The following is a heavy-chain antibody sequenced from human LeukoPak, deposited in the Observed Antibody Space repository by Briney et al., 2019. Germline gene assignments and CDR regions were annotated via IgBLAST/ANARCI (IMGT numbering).Heavy chain of an antibody. J-gene: IGHJ4*02. D-gene: IGHD3-22*01. V-gene: IGHV3-30*18. CDR3: AKDSGYYDSSGYPLDY. CDR2: ISYDGSNK. CDR1: GFTFSSYG. Sequence: GRSLRLSCAASGFTFSSYGMHWVRQAPGKGLEWVAVISYDGSNKYYADSGKGRFTISRDNSKNTLYLQMNSLRAEDTAVYYCAKDSGYYDSSGYPLDYWGQGTLVTVSS.